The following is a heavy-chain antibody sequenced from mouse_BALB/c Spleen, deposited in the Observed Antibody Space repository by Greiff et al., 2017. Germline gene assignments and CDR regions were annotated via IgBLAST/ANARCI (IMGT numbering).Heavy chain of an antibody. CDR2: IYPGNSDT. CDR1: GYTFTSYW. J-gene: IGHJ4*01. V-gene: IGHV1-5*01. CDR3: TGVSDYDAMDD. Sequence: EVQLQQSGTVLVRPGASVKMSCKASGYTFTSYWMHWVKQRPGQGLEWIGAIYPGNSDTSYNQKFKGKAKLTAVTSTSTAYMELSSLTTEDSAVYYCTGVSDYDAMDDWGQGTSVTVSS.